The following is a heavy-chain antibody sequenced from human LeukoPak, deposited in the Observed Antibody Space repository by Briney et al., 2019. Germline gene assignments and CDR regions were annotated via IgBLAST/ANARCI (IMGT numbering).Heavy chain of an antibody. V-gene: IGHV3-33*01. D-gene: IGHD3-10*01. CDR3: ARDRSDYYGSGSYYPPWFDP. CDR1: GFTFSSYG. CDR2: IWYDGSNK. J-gene: IGHJ5*02. Sequence: GRSLRLSCAASGFTFSSYGMHWVRQAPGKGLEWVAVIWYDGSNKYYADSVKGRFAISRDNSKNTLYLQMNSLRAEDTAVYYCARDRSDYYGSGSYYPPWFDPWGQGTLVTVSS.